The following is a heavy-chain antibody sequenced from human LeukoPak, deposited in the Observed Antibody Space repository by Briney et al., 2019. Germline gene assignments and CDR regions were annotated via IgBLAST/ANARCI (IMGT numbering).Heavy chain of an antibody. CDR1: GYTFPDYY. CDR2: IDPNSGGT. D-gene: IGHD6-19*01. CDR3: ARDWYSSGLFDY. Sequence: ASVKVSCKASGYTFPDYYMYWVRQAPGQGLEWMGWIDPNSGGTNYAQKFQGRVTMTRDTSISTAYMELTRLRSDDTAVYYCARDWYSSGLFDYWGQGTLVTVSS. V-gene: IGHV1-2*02. J-gene: IGHJ4*02.